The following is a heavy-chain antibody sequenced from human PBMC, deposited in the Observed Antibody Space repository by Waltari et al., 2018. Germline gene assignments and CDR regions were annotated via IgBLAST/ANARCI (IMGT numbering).Heavy chain of an antibody. Sequence: EVQLVESGGGLVKPGGSLRLSCAASGFTFSSYSMNWVRQAPGKGLEWVSSISSSSSYIYYADSVKGRFTNSRDNAKNSLYLQMNSLRAEDTAVYYCARDSVFDYYDSSGYSPFDYWGQGTLVTVSS. CDR3: ARDSVFDYYDSSGYSPFDY. D-gene: IGHD3-22*01. CDR2: ISSSSSYI. V-gene: IGHV3-21*01. J-gene: IGHJ4*02. CDR1: GFTFSSYS.